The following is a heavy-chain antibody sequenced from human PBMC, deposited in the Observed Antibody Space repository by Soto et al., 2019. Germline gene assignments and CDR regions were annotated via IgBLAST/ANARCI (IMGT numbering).Heavy chain of an antibody. J-gene: IGHJ5*02. Sequence: PSETLSLTCTVSGDSISSYYWGWIRQPPGKGLEWIGYIHYSGSTYYNPSLKSRVTISVDTSKNQFSLKLSSVTAADTAVYYCARELYGDSNWFDPWGQGTLVTVSS. CDR2: IHYSGST. CDR1: GDSISSYY. D-gene: IGHD4-17*01. CDR3: ARELYGDSNWFDP. V-gene: IGHV4-59*12.